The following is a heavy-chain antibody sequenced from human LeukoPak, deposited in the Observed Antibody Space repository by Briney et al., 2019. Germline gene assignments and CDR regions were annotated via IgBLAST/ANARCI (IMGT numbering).Heavy chain of an antibody. CDR3: ARDPYGDYLNWFDP. J-gene: IGHJ5*02. CDR1: GYFISSGYY. D-gene: IGHD4-17*01. Sequence: SETLSLTCTVSGYFISSGYYWGWIRQPPGKGLEWIGSIHHSEGSSYNPSLKSRVTISVDTSKNQFSLKLSSVTAADTAVYYCARDPYGDYLNWFDPWGQGTLVTVSS. CDR2: IHHSEGS. V-gene: IGHV4-38-2*02.